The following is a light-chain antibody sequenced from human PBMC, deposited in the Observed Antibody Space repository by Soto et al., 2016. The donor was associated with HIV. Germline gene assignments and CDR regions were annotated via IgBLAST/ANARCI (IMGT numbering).Light chain of an antibody. V-gene: IGKV1-33*01. CDR1: QDISNN. Sequence: DPVSITCQTSQDISNNLNWYQQKPGKAPKLLIYDASKLETGSHQGSVEVDLGTYFTFTITSLQSEDIATYYCQRYDNLPIAFGQGTRLVI. CDR2: DAS. CDR3: QRYDNLPIA. J-gene: IGKJ5*01.